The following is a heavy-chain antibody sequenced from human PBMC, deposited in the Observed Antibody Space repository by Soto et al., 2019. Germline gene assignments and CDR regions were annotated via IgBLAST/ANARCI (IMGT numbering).Heavy chain of an antibody. Sequence: EVQLVESGGGLIQPGGSLRLSCAVSGFTVSNNYMSWVRQAPGKGLEGVSVIYSGGYTAYGDSVKGRFTISRDNSKNPIYLQMKRLSPGATAVFYCASHPGGGGYWGQGTLVTVSS. CDR1: GFTVSNNY. CDR3: ASHPGGGGY. D-gene: IGHD3-10*01. CDR2: IYSGGYT. J-gene: IGHJ4*02. V-gene: IGHV3-53*01.